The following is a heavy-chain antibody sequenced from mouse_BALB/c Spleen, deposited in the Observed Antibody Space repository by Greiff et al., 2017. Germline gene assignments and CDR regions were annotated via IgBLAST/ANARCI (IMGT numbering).Heavy chain of an antibody. J-gene: IGHJ3*01. CDR2: IWAGGST. Sequence: VQRVESGPGLVAPSQSLSITCTVSGFSLTSYGVHWVRQPPGKGLEWLGVIWAGGSTNYNSALMSRLSISKDNSKSQVFLKMNSLQTDDTAMYYCARDKGAGPFAYWGQGTLVTVSA. V-gene: IGHV2-9*02. CDR3: ARDKGAGPFAY. D-gene: IGHD1-3*01. CDR1: GFSLTSYG.